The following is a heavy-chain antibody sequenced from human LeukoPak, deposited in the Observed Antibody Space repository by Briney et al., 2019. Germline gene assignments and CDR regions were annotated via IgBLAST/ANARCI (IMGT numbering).Heavy chain of an antibody. D-gene: IGHD3-22*01. CDR3: ARVVIRNYYMDV. V-gene: IGHV3-7*01. J-gene: IGHJ6*03. CDR1: GFTFSSYW. CDR2: IKQDGSEK. Sequence: GGSLRLSCAASGFTFSSYWMSWVRQAPGKGLEWAANIKQDGSEKYYVDSVKGRFTISRYNAKNPLYLQMNSLRAEDTAVYYCARVVIRNYYMDVWGKGTTVTVSS.